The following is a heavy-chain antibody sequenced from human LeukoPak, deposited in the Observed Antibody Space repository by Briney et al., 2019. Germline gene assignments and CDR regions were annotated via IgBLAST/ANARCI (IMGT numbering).Heavy chain of an antibody. CDR1: GGSISSGGYY. D-gene: IGHD1-20*01. V-gene: IGHV4-30-2*01. CDR3: ASYITGIPKAFDY. Sequence: SQTLSLTCTVSGGSISSGGYYWSWIRQPPGKGLEWIGYIYHSGSTYYNPSLKSRVTISVDRSKNQFSLKLSSVTAADTAVYYCASYITGIPKAFDYWGQGTLVTVSS. CDR2: IYHSGST. J-gene: IGHJ4*02.